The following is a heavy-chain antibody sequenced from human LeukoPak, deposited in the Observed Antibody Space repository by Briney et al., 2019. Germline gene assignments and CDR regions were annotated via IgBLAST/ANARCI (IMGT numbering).Heavy chain of an antibody. D-gene: IGHD2-2*01. CDR3: ARVLGSTSSPPNWFDP. CDR1: GYTFTSYG. V-gene: IGHV1-18*01. J-gene: IGHJ5*02. Sequence: VASVKVSCKASGYTFTSYGTSWVRRAPGQGLEWMGWISAYNGNTNYAQKLQGRVTMTTDISTSTAYMELRSLRSDDTAVYYCARVLGSTSSPPNWFDPWGQGTLVTVSS. CDR2: ISAYNGNT.